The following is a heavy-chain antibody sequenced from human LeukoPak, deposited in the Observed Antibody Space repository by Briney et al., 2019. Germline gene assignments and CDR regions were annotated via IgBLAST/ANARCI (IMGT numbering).Heavy chain of an antibody. J-gene: IGHJ5*02. CDR3: ARGRVVVAAKNNWFDP. CDR1: GYTFTGYY. CDR2: INPNSGGT. Sequence: ASVNVSCKASGYTFTGYYMHWVRQAPGQGLEWMGRINPNSGGTNYAQKFQGRVTMTRDTSISTAYMELSRLRSDDTAVYYCARGRVVVAAKNNWFDPWGQGTLVTVSS. D-gene: IGHD2-15*01. V-gene: IGHV1-2*06.